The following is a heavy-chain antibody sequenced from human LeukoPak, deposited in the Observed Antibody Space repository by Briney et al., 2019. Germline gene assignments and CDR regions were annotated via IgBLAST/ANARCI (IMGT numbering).Heavy chain of an antibody. CDR3: ASSVVYVFDY. CDR2: IKQDGSEK. J-gene: IGHJ4*02. D-gene: IGHD2-8*02. V-gene: IGHV3-7*01. CDR1: GLTFSSYW. Sequence: PGGSLRLSCAASGLTFSSYWMSWVRQAPGKGLGWVANIKQDGSEKFYVASVKGRFTISRDNAKNSLYLQMNSLRAEDTAVYYCASSVVYVFDYWGQGTLVTVSS.